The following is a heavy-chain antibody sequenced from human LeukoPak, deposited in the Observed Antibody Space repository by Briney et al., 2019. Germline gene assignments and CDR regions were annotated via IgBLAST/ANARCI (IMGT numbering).Heavy chain of an antibody. CDR3: ATSYDILTGYPTGVDY. D-gene: IGHD3-9*01. V-gene: IGHV1-24*01. Sequence: ASVKVSCKVSGYTLTELSMHWVRQAPGKGLEWMGGFDPEDGETIYAQKFQGRVTMTEDTSTDTAYMELSSLRSEDTAAYYCATSYDILTGYPTGVDYWGQGTLVTVSS. CDR2: FDPEDGET. CDR1: GYTLTELS. J-gene: IGHJ4*02.